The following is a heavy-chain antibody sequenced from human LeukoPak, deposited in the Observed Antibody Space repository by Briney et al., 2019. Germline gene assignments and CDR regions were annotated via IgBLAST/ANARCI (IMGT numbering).Heavy chain of an antibody. D-gene: IGHD4-17*01. CDR2: VYSSGST. J-gene: IGHJ4*02. CDR3: ARTLNDYGDYYFDY. V-gene: IGHV4-4*07. Sequence: SETLSLTCTVSGGSISSYYWSWIRQPAGKGLECIGRVYSSGSTNYNPSLKSRVTISVDKSKNQFSLKLSSVTAADTAVYYCARTLNDYGDYYFDYWGQGTLVTVSS. CDR1: GGSISSYY.